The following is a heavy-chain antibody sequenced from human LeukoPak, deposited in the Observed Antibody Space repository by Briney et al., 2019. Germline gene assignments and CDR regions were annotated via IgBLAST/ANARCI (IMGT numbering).Heavy chain of an antibody. Sequence: AGGSLRLSCAASGFTFSNYSMNWVRQAPGKGLEWVSSISSSSTYIYYADSVKGRFTISRDNAKNSLYLQMNSLRAEDTAVYYCARFPPKDIVGSTLGDYWGQGTLVTVSS. CDR3: ARFPPKDIVGSTLGDY. CDR2: ISSSSTYI. CDR1: GFTFSNYS. D-gene: IGHD1-26*01. J-gene: IGHJ4*02. V-gene: IGHV3-21*01.